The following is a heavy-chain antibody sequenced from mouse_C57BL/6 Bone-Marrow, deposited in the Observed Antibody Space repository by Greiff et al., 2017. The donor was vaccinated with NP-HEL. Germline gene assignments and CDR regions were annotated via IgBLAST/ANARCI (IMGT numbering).Heavy chain of an antibody. CDR3: AKRHYYGSSNWYFDV. Sequence: VQLKESGPGLVAPSQCLSITCTVSGFSLTSYGVDWVRQPPGKGLEWLGVIWAGGSTNYNSALMSRLSISKDNSKSQVFLKMNSLQTDDTAMYYCAKRHYYGSSNWYFDVWGTGTTVTVSS. V-gene: IGHV2-9*01. D-gene: IGHD1-1*01. J-gene: IGHJ1*03. CDR1: GFSLTSYG. CDR2: IWAGGST.